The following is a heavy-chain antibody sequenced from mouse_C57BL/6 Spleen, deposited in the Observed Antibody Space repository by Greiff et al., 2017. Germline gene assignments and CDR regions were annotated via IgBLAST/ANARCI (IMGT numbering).Heavy chain of an antibody. J-gene: IGHJ3*01. V-gene: IGHV1-82*01. Sequence: VQLQQSGPELVKPGASVKISCKASGYAFSSSWMNWVKQRPGKGLEWIGRINPGDGDTNYNGKFKGKATLTADKSSSTAYMQLSSLTSEDSAVYFGATSAGAGFAYWGQGTLVTVSA. CDR1: GYAFSSSW. D-gene: IGHD1-2*01. CDR2: INPGDGDT. CDR3: ATSAGAGFAY.